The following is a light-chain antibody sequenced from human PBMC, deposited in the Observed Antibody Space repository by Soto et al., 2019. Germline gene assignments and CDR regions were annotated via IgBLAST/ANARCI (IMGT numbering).Light chain of an antibody. CDR1: NSNIGSNT. CDR3: AVWDDSLNGRV. CDR2: YDD. Sequence: QSVLTQPPSASGTPGQRVTISCSGSNSNIGSNTVNWYQQLPGTAPKLLIYYDDLLPSGVSDRFSGSKSGTSASLAISGLQSEDEADYYCAVWDDSLNGRVFGGGTKLTVL. V-gene: IGLV1-44*01. J-gene: IGLJ3*02.